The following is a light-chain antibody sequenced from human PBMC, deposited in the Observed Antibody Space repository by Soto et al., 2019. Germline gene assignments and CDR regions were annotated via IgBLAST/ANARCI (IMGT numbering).Light chain of an antibody. J-gene: IGKJ4*01. CDR3: QQYNNWSGLT. CDR1: QSVSGW. CDR2: DAS. Sequence: DIQMTQSPSTLSASVGDTVTVTCRASQSVSGWLAWYQQKPGEAPKLLIYDASSLESGVPSRFSGSGSGTEFTLTISSLQPDDFATYYCQQYNNWSGLTFGGGTKVDIK. V-gene: IGKV1-5*01.